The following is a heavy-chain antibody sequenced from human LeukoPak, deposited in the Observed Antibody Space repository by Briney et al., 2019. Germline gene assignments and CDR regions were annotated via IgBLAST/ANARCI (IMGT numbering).Heavy chain of an antibody. J-gene: IGHJ5*02. CDR3: AKEITMIVVVTYNWFDP. CDR2: ISGSGGST. CDR1: GFTFSSYA. V-gene: IGHV3-23*01. Sequence: GGSLRLSCAASGFTFSSYAMSWVRQAPGKGLEWVSTISGSGGSTYYADSVKGRFTISRDNSKNTLYLQMNSLRAEDTAVYYRAKEITMIVVVTYNWFDPWGQGTLVTVSS. D-gene: IGHD3-22*01.